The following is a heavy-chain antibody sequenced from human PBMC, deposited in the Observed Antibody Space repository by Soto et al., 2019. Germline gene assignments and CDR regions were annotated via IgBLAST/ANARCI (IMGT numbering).Heavy chain of an antibody. J-gene: IGHJ4*02. Sequence: PGGSLRLSCAASGFTFSSYAMNWVRQAPGKGLEWVSAISGSGGSTYYAGSVKGRFTISRDNSKNTLYLQMNSLRAEDTAVYYCAKEGGSGGYFDYWGQGTLVTVSS. V-gene: IGHV3-23*01. CDR3: AKEGGSGGYFDY. D-gene: IGHD3-10*01. CDR2: ISGSGGST. CDR1: GFTFSSYA.